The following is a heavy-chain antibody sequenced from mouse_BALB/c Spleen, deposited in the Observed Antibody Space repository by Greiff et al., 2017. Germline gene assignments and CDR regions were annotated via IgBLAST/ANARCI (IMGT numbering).Heavy chain of an antibody. V-gene: IGHV1-74*01. CDR1: GYTFTSYW. Sequence: VQLQQSGPELVKPGASVKLSCKASGYTFTSYWMNWVKQRPGQGLEWIGRIDPYDGETHYNQKFKDKAILTVDKSSSTAYMQLSSLTSEDSAVSDGDRGDGYDGRGWYIDDWGAGTTVTVSS. J-gene: IGHJ1*01. CDR3: DRGDGYDGRGWYIDD. CDR2: IDPYDGET. D-gene: IGHD2-2*01.